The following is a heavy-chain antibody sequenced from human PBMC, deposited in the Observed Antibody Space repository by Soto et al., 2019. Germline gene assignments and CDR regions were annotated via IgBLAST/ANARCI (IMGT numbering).Heavy chain of an antibody. D-gene: IGHD2-15*01. J-gene: IGHJ4*02. Sequence: PSETLSHTCPVSGGSISSGDYYWSWIRQPPGKGLEWIVYIYYSGSTYYNPSLESRPTISVDTSKNQFSLKLSSVTVADSAVYYCARLYSGRYCSGLTCYSRSAYFDYWSQGTLVTSPQ. V-gene: IGHV4-30-4*01. CDR3: ARLYSGRYCSGLTCYSRSAYFDY. CDR2: IYYSGST. CDR1: GGSISSGDYY.